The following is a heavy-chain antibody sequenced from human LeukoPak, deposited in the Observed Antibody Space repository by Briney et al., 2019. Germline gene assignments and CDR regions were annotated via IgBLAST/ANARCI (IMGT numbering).Heavy chain of an antibody. CDR3: AKIEVQTATAFDI. J-gene: IGHJ3*02. CDR2: ISWNSGSI. Sequence: GRSLRLSCAASGFTFDDYAMHWVPHTPGKGLEWVSGISWNSGSIGYVDSVKGRFTISRDNAKNSLYLQMNSLRPEDTALYYCAKIEVQTATAFDIWGQGTMVTVSS. V-gene: IGHV3-9*01. CDR1: GFTFDDYA. D-gene: IGHD2-2*01.